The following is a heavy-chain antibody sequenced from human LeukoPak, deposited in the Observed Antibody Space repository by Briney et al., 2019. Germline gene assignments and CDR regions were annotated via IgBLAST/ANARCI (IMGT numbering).Heavy chain of an antibody. CDR3: ARDSCSSTSCYEYFDY. CDR1: GGSISRYY. Sequence: PSETLSLTRTVSGGSISRYYWSWIRQPAGKGLEWIGRIYASGSTNYNPSLKSRVTMSVATSKNQFSLKLSSVTAADTAVYYCARDSCSSTSCYEYFDYWGQGTLVTVSS. V-gene: IGHV4-4*07. CDR2: IYASGST. J-gene: IGHJ4*02. D-gene: IGHD2-2*01.